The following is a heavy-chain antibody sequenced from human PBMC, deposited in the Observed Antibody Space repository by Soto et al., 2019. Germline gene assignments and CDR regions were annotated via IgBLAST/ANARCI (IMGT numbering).Heavy chain of an antibody. J-gene: IGHJ6*02. CDR1: GGSISSGGYY. D-gene: IGHD5-18*01. Sequence: PSETLSLTCTVSGGSISSGGYYWSWIRQHPGKGLEWIGYIYYSGSTYYNPSLKSRVTISVDTSKNQFSLKLSSVTAADTAVYYCARGPGYQYYYYYYGLDVWGQGITVTVSS. CDR3: ARGPGYQYYYYYYGLDV. CDR2: IYYSGST. V-gene: IGHV4-31*03.